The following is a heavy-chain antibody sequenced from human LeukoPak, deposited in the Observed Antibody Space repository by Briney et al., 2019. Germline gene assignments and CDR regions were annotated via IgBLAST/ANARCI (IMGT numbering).Heavy chain of an antibody. V-gene: IGHV3-7*01. CDR2: IKPDGSDK. Sequence: PGGSLRLSCVVSGVTLGSYWMSWVRQAPGKGLERVATIKPDGSDKNYVDSVTGRFTVSRDNPKTSLYLQMNSLRAEDTAVYYCATTFGGGIVQYWGQGILVTVSS. CDR1: GVTLGSYW. J-gene: IGHJ4*02. D-gene: IGHD3-16*02. CDR3: ATTFGGGIVQY.